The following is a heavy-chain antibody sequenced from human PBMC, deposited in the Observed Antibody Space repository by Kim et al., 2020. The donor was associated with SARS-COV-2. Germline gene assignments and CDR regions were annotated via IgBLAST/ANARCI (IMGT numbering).Heavy chain of an antibody. CDR3: AKASITIFGVVISHYYYYMDV. J-gene: IGHJ6*03. D-gene: IGHD3-3*01. V-gene: IGHV3-23*01. Sequence: RFTISRDKSKNTLYLQMNSLRAEDTAVYYCAKASITIFGVVISHYYYYMDVWGKGTTVTVSS.